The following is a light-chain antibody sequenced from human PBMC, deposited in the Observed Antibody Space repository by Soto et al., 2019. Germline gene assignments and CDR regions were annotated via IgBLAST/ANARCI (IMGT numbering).Light chain of an antibody. CDR3: XQYNNWPLT. Sequence: EIVMTQSPATLSVSPGERATLSCRASQSVSSNLAWYLQKPGQAPRLLIYGASTRATGIPARFSGSGSGTXXXXXXXXXXXXDFAXXXXXQYNNWPLTFGGGTKVEIK. J-gene: IGKJ4*01. V-gene: IGKV3-15*01. CDR2: GAS. CDR1: QSVSSN.